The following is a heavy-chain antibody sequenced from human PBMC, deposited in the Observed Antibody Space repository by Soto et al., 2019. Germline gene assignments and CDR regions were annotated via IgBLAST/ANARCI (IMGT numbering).Heavy chain of an antibody. CDR2: MNPFSGNA. CDR1: GYTFTSYD. J-gene: IGHJ4*02. Sequence: GASVKVSCIAYGYTFTSYDIYWVRQATGQGLEWMGWMNPFSGNAVYTQKFQDRVTMTRDTSINTAYMEMSGLRSEDTAVYYCTRGQGNHWGQGSLVTVSS. CDR3: TRGQGNH. V-gene: IGHV1-8*01.